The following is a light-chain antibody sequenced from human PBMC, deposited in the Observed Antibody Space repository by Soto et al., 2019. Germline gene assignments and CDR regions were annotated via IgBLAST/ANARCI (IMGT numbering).Light chain of an antibody. CDR1: QSISSW. CDR3: QPYNSYSRT. V-gene: IGKV1-5*03. J-gene: IGKJ1*01. Sequence: DIQMTQSPSTLSASVGDRVTITCRASQSISSWLAWYQQKPGKAPKLLIYKASTLESGVPSRFSGSGSETEFTLTISSLQPDDSATYYCQPYNSYSRTFGQGTKV. CDR2: KAS.